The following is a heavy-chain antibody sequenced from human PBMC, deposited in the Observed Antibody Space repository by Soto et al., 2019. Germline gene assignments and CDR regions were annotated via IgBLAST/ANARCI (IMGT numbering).Heavy chain of an antibody. D-gene: IGHD4-17*01. Sequence: SETLSLTCAVSGGSISSGGYSWSWIRQPPGKGLEWIGYTYHSGTTYYNPSLKSRVTISVDRSKNQFSLKLSSVTAADTAVYYCARAHYGDYGYGMDVWGQGTTVTVSS. V-gene: IGHV4-30-2*01. CDR3: ARAHYGDYGYGMDV. CDR1: GGSISSGGYS. J-gene: IGHJ6*02. CDR2: TYHSGTT.